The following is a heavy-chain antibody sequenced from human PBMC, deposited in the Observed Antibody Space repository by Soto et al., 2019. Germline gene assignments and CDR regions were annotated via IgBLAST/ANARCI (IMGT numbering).Heavy chain of an antibody. CDR2: IWYDGSNK. J-gene: IGHJ4*02. CDR1: GFTFSSYG. Sequence: GGSLRLSCAASGFTFSSYGMHWVRQAPGKGLEWVAVIWYDGSNKYYADSVKGRFTISRDNSKNTLYLQMNSLRAEDTAVYYCARESPEVDTAMVSTLDYWGQGT. V-gene: IGHV3-33*01. D-gene: IGHD5-18*01. CDR3: ARESPEVDTAMVSTLDY.